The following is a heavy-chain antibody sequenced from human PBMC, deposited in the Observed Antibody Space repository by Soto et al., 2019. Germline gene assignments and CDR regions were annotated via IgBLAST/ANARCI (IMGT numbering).Heavy chain of an antibody. CDR2: ISNDGSNK. CDR3: AKGKAEASLDV. CDR1: GFTFSSYG. Sequence: GGSLRLSCAASGFTFSSYGMHWVRQAPGKGLEWVAVISNDGSNKYYADSVKGRFTISRDNSKNTLYVQMNSLRAEDTAVYYCAKGKAEASLDVWGQGTTVTVSS. V-gene: IGHV3-30*18. D-gene: IGHD6-13*01. J-gene: IGHJ6*02.